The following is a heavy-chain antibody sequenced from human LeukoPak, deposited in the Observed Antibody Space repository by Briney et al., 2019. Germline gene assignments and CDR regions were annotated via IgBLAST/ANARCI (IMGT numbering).Heavy chain of an antibody. CDR1: GGSISSSSYY. V-gene: IGHV4-39*07. J-gene: IGHJ6*03. CDR3: ARAAKTNTNYYYYYMDV. D-gene: IGHD1/OR15-1a*01. CDR2: IYYSGST. Sequence: PSETLSLTCTVSGGSISSSSYYWGWIRQPPGKGLEWIGSIYYSGSTYYNPSLKGRVTISVDTSKNQFSLKLSSVTAADTAVYYCARAAKTNTNYYYYYMDVWGKGTTVTVSS.